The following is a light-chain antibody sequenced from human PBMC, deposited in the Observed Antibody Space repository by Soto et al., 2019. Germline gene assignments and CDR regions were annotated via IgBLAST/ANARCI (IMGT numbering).Light chain of an antibody. CDR2: LGS. J-gene: IGKJ2*01. CDR3: MQTLQTLYT. Sequence: DIVMTQSPLSLPVTPGEPASISCRSSQSLLHSNGYNYLGWYLQKPGQSPQLLVYLGSNRASGVPDRFSASGPGTEFTLQISRVEAEDVGIYYCMQTLQTLYTFGRWTKLEIK. CDR1: QSLLHSNGYNY. V-gene: IGKV2-28*01.